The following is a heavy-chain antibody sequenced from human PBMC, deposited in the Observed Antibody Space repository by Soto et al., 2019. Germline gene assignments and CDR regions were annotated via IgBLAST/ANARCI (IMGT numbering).Heavy chain of an antibody. CDR2: ISPYNDYT. J-gene: IGHJ6*02. Sequence: QVQLAQSVNEVKKPGASVRVSCKAAGYTFIRYGIAWVRQAPGQGLEWMGWISPYNDYTVYAQKFQGRVSMTADTSTSTVYMNLRGLKSDDTAVYYCARGGYYDNSWGKLSHYGLDVWGQGTSVSVSS. CDR3: ARGGYYDNSWGKLSHYGLDV. V-gene: IGHV1-18*01. D-gene: IGHD3-16*01. CDR1: GYTFIRYG.